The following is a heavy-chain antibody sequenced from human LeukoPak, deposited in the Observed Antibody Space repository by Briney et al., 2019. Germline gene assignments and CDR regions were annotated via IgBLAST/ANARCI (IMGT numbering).Heavy chain of an antibody. J-gene: IGHJ4*02. V-gene: IGHV3-43D*03. D-gene: IGHD6-13*01. CDR3: AKDASYSSSWYYFDY. Sequence: GGSLRLFCAASGFTFDDYAMHWVRQAPGKGLEWVSLISWDGGSTYYADSVKGRFTISRDNSKNSLYLQMNSLRAEDTALYYCAKDASYSSSWYYFDYWGQGTLVTVSS. CDR2: ISWDGGST. CDR1: GFTFDDYA.